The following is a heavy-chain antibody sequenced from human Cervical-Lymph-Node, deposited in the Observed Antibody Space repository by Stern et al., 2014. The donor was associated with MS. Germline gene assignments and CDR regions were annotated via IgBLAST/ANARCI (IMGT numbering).Heavy chain of an antibody. J-gene: IGHJ5*02. V-gene: IGHV3-15*01. CDR2: IKPKTDGGTT. CDR1: GFIFSKAW. Sequence: EVQLEESGGDLVKPGGSLRLSCAASGFIFSKAWMTWVRQAPGKGLQWVGRIKPKTDGGTTNYSTPVQGRFTISRDDSKNPLFLHMNSLKTDDTAVYYCTTDEVANFAHWGQGTLVTVSS. CDR3: TTDEVANFAH.